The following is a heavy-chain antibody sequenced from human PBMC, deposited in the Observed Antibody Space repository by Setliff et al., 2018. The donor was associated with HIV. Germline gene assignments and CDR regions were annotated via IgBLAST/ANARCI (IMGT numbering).Heavy chain of an antibody. CDR3: AKADVLLCDF. V-gene: IGHV1-2*02. D-gene: IGHD3-16*01. J-gene: IGHJ4*02. CDR2: INPNSGDT. Sequence: GASVKVSCKPSGYSFTGYYIHWVRQAPGQGLEWMGWINPNSGDTSYAQKFQGRVTFTSDTSVSTAYMDLTTLSSADTAIYYCAKADVLLCDFWGQGTLVTVSS. CDR1: GYSFTGYY.